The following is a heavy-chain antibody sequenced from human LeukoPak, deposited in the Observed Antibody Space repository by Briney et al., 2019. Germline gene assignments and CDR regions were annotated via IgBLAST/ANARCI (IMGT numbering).Heavy chain of an antibody. D-gene: IGHD5-24*01. V-gene: IGHV3-23*01. CDR2: ISGSGGST. CDR3: AKDFTVGMATPH. CDR1: GFTFSSYA. J-gene: IGHJ4*02. Sequence: PGASLRLSCAASGFTFSSYAMSWVRQAPGKGLEWVSAISGSGGSTYYADSVKGRFTISRDNSKNTLYLQMNSLRAEDTAVYYCAKDFTVGMATPHWGQGTLVTVSS.